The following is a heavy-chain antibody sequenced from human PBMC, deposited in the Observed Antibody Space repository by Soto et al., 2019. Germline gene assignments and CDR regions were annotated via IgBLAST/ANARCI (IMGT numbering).Heavy chain of an antibody. J-gene: IGHJ4*02. V-gene: IGHV3-30-3*01. Sequence: GSLRLSCAASGYNFSPFWMHWVRQAPGKGLEWVANISYDEIYKYYADSVKGRFTISRDNSKNTLYLQMNSLRTEDTAVYYCARALDFWSAYFDYWGQGSLVTVSS. D-gene: IGHD3-3*01. CDR3: ARALDFWSAYFDY. CDR1: GYNFSPFW. CDR2: ISYDEIYK.